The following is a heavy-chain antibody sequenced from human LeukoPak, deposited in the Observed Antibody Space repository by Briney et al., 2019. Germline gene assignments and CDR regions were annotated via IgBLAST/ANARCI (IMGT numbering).Heavy chain of an antibody. CDR3: TRINMRAARDLGMDV. CDR1: GFTFSGSA. J-gene: IGHJ6*02. V-gene: IGHV3-73*01. D-gene: IGHD6-6*01. CDR2: IRSKANSYAT. Sequence: PGGSLRLSCAASGFTFSGSAMHWVRQASGKGLEWVGRIRSKANSYATAYAASVKGRFTISRDDSKNMAYLQMNSLKTEDTAVYYCTRINMRAARDLGMDVWGQGTTVTVSS.